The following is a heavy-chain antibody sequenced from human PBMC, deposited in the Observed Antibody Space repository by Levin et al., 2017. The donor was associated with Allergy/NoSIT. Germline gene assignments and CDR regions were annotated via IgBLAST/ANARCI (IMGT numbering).Heavy chain of an antibody. V-gene: IGHV3-23*01. Sequence: GASVKVSCAASGFTFRSYAMTWVRQAPGKGLEWVSSIGVSGSTYYAESVKGRFTISRDNSKNTLNLQMGSLRADDTAVYHCARGGIGEAGGLGYWGQGIVVTVSS. J-gene: IGHJ4*02. CDR1: GFTFRSYA. D-gene: IGHD2-21*01. CDR3: ARGGIGEAGGLGY. CDR2: IGVSGST.